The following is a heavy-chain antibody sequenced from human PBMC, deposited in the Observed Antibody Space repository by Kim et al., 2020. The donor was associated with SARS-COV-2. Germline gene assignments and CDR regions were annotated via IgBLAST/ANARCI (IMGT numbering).Heavy chain of an antibody. Sequence: ASVKVSCKASGYTFTSYAMHWVRQAPGQRLEWMGWINTVNGNTKYSQKFQGRVTITRDTSASTAYMELSSLRSEDTAVYYCASISAFNVVVTADFGYAFDIWGQGTMVTVSS. CDR2: INTVNGNT. CDR3: ASISAFNVVVTADFGYAFDI. CDR1: GYTFTSYA. J-gene: IGHJ3*02. D-gene: IGHD2-21*02. V-gene: IGHV1-3*04.